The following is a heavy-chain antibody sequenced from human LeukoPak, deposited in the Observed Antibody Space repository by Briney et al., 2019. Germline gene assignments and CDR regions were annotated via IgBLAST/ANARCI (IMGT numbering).Heavy chain of an antibody. CDR1: GFTFSSFA. V-gene: IGHV3-23*01. Sequence: PGGSLRLSCAAFGFTFSSFAMSWVRQAPGKGLEWVSAIIGSGGSTYYTDSVKGRFTISRDNSKNTLYLQMNSLRAEDTAVYYCASFLGSSVLRFLEWLPNFDYWGQGTLVTVSS. CDR2: IIGSGGST. CDR3: ASFLGSSVLRFLEWLPNFDY. D-gene: IGHD3-3*01. J-gene: IGHJ4*02.